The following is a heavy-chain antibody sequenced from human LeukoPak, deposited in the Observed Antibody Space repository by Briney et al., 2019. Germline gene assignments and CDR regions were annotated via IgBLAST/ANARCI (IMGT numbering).Heavy chain of an antibody. Sequence: GGSLRLSCAASGFTFSSYEMNWVRQAPGKGLEWVSYISSSGSTIYYADSVKGRFTISRDNAKNSLYLQMNSLRAEDTAVYYCSCRSMPWLDYRAQGTRVTVSS. CDR1: GFTFSSYE. D-gene: IGHD2-2*01. CDR2: ISSSGSTI. J-gene: IGHJ4*02. V-gene: IGHV3-48*03. CDR3: SCRSMPWLDY.